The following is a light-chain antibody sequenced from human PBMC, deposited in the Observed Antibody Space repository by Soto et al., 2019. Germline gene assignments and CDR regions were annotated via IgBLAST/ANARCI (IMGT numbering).Light chain of an antibody. J-gene: IGKJ2*01. CDR1: QTVSNNY. V-gene: IGKV3-20*01. Sequence: EVVLTQSPGTLSLSPGERATLSCRASQTVSNNYLAWYQQKPGQAPRLLIFGSSDRATGIPDRFSGSGSGTYFTLTISRLEPEDFAVYYCQQYGSSPPYTFGQGTNLEIK. CDR3: QQYGSSPPYT. CDR2: GSS.